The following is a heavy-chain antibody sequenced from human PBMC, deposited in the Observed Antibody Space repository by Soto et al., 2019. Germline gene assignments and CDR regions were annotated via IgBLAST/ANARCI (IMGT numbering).Heavy chain of an antibody. Sequence: SETLSLTCTVSGGSISSYYWSWIRQPPGKGLEWIGYIYYSGSTNYNPSLKSRVTISVDTSKNQFSLKLSSVTAADTAVYYCARQYEMATTHYFDYWGQGTLVTVSS. CDR1: GGSISSYY. V-gene: IGHV4-59*08. CDR2: IYYSGST. D-gene: IGHD5-12*01. J-gene: IGHJ4*02. CDR3: ARQYEMATTHYFDY.